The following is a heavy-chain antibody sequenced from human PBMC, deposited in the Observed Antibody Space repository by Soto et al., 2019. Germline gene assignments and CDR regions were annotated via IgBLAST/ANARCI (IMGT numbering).Heavy chain of an antibody. J-gene: IGHJ3*02. Sequence: PGGSLRLSCPATGFTFSSYGMHWVRKAPGKGLEWVGFIRSKAYGGTTEYAASVKGRFTISRNDSKSIAYLQMNSLKTEDTAVYYCTRGGTMIDGDASDIWGQGT. D-gene: IGHD3-22*01. CDR1: GFTFSSYG. CDR3: TRGGTMIDGDASDI. V-gene: IGHV3-49*04. CDR2: IRSKAYGGTT.